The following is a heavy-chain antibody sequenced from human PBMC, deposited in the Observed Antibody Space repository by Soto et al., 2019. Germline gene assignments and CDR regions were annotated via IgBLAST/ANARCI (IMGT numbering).Heavy chain of an antibody. J-gene: IGHJ6*02. CDR2: ISSSSSYI. Sequence: EVQLVESGGGLVKPGGSLRLSCAASGFTFSSYSMNWVRQAPGKGLEWVSSISSSSSYIYYADSVKGRFTISRDNAKNSLYLKMNSLRAEDTAVYYCARDLGYYGSGSYGGMDVWGQGTTFTVSS. CDR3: ARDLGYYGSGSYGGMDV. D-gene: IGHD3-10*01. V-gene: IGHV3-21*01. CDR1: GFTFSSYS.